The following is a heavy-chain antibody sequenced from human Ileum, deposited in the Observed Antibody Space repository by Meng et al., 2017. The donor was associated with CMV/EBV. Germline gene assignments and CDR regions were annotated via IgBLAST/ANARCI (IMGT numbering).Heavy chain of an antibody. J-gene: IGHJ4*02. CDR2: IYYSGST. V-gene: IGHV4-59*01. Sequence: SETLSLTCTVSGGSISSYYWSWIRQPPGKGLEWIGYIYYSGSTNYNPSLKSRVTITVDTSKNQFSLKLSSVTAADTAVYYCESLAAAVTLDYWGQGTLVTVSS. D-gene: IGHD6-13*01. CDR3: ESLAAAVTLDY. CDR1: GGSISSYY.